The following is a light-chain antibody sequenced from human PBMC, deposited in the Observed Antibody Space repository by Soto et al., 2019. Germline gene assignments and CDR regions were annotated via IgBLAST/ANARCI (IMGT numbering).Light chain of an antibody. CDR1: QSVDKY. Sequence: EIVLTQSPGTLSLSPGERATLSCRASQSVDKYLAWYQQKPGQAPRLLIYDASNRATGIPARFSGSGSGTDFTLTISSLEPEDFAVYYCQQYGSSLFTFGQGTRLEIK. CDR3: QQYGSSLFT. CDR2: DAS. V-gene: IGKV3-20*01. J-gene: IGKJ5*01.